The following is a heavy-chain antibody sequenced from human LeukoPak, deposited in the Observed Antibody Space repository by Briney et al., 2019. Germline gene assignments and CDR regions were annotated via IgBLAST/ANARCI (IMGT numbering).Heavy chain of an antibody. Sequence: GGSLRLSCAASGFTFDDYAMNWVRQAPGKGLEWVSDINWNGGSKYYRDSVKGRFTISRDNAKNSLYLQMNSLRAEDTALYYCARVKGSGYRNSIDYWGQGTLVTVSS. CDR1: GFTFDDYA. CDR3: ARVKGSGYRNSIDY. D-gene: IGHD3-3*01. CDR2: INWNGGSK. J-gene: IGHJ4*02. V-gene: IGHV3-20*04.